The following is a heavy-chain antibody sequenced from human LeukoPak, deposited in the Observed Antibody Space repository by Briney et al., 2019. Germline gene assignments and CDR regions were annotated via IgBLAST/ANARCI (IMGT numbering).Heavy chain of an antibody. V-gene: IGHV4-39*01. CDR3: ARQGVGTYDYGDEGYYMDV. CDR2: IYYSGST. Sequence: SETLSLTCTVSDDSITSSSYYWGWIRQPPGKGLEWIGSIYYSGSTYYTPSLKSRVIISVDTSKNQFSLKLSSVTAADTAVYYCARQGVGTYDYGDEGYYMDVWGKGTTVTISS. CDR1: DDSITSSSYY. J-gene: IGHJ6*03. D-gene: IGHD4-17*01.